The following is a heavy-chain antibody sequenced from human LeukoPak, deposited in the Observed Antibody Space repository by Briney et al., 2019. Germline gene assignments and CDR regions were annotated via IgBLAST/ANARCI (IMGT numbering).Heavy chain of an antibody. CDR3: AKDKRPAAMVTDDAFDI. V-gene: IGHV3-53*01. D-gene: IGHD5-18*01. CDR1: GFTVSTNS. CDR2: IYSDNT. Sequence: GGSLRLSCTVSGFTVSTNSMSWVRQAPGKGLEWVSFIYSDNTHYSDSVKGRFTISRDNSKNTLYLQMNSLRAEDTAVYYCAKDKRPAAMVTDDAFDIWGQGTMVTVSS. J-gene: IGHJ3*02.